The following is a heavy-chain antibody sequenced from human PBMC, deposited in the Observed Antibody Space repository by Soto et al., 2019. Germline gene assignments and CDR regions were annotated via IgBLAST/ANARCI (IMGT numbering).Heavy chain of an antibody. J-gene: IGHJ4*02. CDR3: ARFSSQVDYDETTH. CDR2: INAGNGNT. CDR1: EYTFTSYP. V-gene: IGHV1-3*01. Sequence: GASVKVSCKASEYTFTSYPMHWVRQAPGQRLEWMGWINAGNGNTKYSQKFQGRVTITRDTSASTAYMELSSLRSEDTAVYYCARFSSQVDYDETTHWGQGTLVTVSS. D-gene: IGHD4-17*01.